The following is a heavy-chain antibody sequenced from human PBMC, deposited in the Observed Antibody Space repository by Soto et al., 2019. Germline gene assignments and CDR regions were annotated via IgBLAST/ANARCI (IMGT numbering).Heavy chain of an antibody. J-gene: IGHJ6*02. CDR3: ARELTIFGVVYYYYGMDV. Sequence: QVQLVQSGAEVKKPGSSVKVSCKASGGTFSSYAISWVRQAPGQGLEWMGGIIPIFGTANYAQKFQGRVTITADKSTSTAYMELSSLRSEDTAVYYCARELTIFGVVYYYYGMDVWGRGTTVTVSS. V-gene: IGHV1-69*06. CDR1: GGTFSSYA. D-gene: IGHD3-3*01. CDR2: IIPIFGTA.